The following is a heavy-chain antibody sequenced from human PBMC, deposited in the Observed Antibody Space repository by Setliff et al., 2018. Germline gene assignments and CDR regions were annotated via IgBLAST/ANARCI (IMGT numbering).Heavy chain of an antibody. Sequence: PGGSLRLSCAASGFAFASHNMLWVRQAPGKGLEWVAAISSTWIYYADSVKGRFTISRDNAKNSLYLQMNSLRAEDTATYYCARSENCFSTHCSPYDYWGQGTLVTVSS. CDR1: GFAFASHN. CDR2: ISSTWIY. V-gene: IGHV3-21*01. CDR3: ARSENCFSTHCSPYDY. J-gene: IGHJ4*02. D-gene: IGHD2-2*01.